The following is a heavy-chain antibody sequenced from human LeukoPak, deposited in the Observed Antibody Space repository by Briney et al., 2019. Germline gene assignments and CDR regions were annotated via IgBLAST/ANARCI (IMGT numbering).Heavy chain of an antibody. Sequence: GGSLRLSCAASGFTFSSYAMSWVRQAPGKGLEWVSTITGSGGSTYYADSLKGRFTISRDNSKNTLYLQMNSLRAEDTAVYYCAKDGGYSYGFDYWGQGTLVTVSS. V-gene: IGHV3-23*01. J-gene: IGHJ4*02. CDR1: GFTFSSYA. D-gene: IGHD5-18*01. CDR2: ITGSGGST. CDR3: AKDGGYSYGFDY.